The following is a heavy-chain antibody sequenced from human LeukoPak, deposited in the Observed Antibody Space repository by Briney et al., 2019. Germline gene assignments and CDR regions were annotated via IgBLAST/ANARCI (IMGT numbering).Heavy chain of an antibody. Sequence: GGTLRLSCEASGFTFSSYGIGWVRQAPGKGLEWVSVFRGSGGRTYYADSVKGRFTISRDNSKNTLYLQMNNLRAEDTAVYYCAKEMVRYYYGSGSPGFDYWGQGTLVTVSS. CDR3: AKEMVRYYYGSGSPGFDY. V-gene: IGHV3-23*01. D-gene: IGHD3-10*01. CDR2: FRGSGGRT. CDR1: GFTFSSYG. J-gene: IGHJ4*02.